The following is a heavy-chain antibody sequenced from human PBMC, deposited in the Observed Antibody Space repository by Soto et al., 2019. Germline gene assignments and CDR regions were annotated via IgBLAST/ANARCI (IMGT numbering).Heavy chain of an antibody. CDR3: ANKYDSSGYFDY. CDR1: GFTFSDYG. D-gene: IGHD3-22*01. Sequence: GGSLRLSCVASGFTFSDYGMNWVRQAPGKGLEWVSYISSSGSTVYYADSVKGRFTISRDNAKNSLYLQMNSLRAEDTAVYYCANKYDSSGYFDYWGQGTLVTVSS. CDR2: ISSSGSTV. V-gene: IGHV3-48*03. J-gene: IGHJ4*02.